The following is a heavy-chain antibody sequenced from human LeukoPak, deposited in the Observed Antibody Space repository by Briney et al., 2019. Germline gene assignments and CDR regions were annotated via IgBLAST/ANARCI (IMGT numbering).Heavy chain of an antibody. Sequence: SETLSLTCAVYGGSFGGYYWSLIRQPPGKGLEWIGEINQRRNTNYNASLKSRVTVSLDTSRTQFSLNLTSVTAADTAVYYCARGGHSYGAPHPFDIWGQGTMVSISS. CDR1: GGSFGGYY. V-gene: IGHV4-34*01. CDR2: INQRRNT. CDR3: ARGGHSYGAPHPFDI. D-gene: IGHD3-16*01. J-gene: IGHJ3*02.